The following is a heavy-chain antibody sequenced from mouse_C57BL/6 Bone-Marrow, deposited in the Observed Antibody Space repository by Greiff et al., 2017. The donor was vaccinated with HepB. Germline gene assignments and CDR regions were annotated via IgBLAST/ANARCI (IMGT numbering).Heavy chain of an antibody. Sequence: EVKLQESGGGLVQPGGSLKLSCAASGFTFSDYYMYWVRQTPEKRLEWVAYISNGGGSTYYPDTVKGRFTISRDNAKNTLYLQMSRLKSEDTAMYYCARHEGYYYGSSYGFAYWGQGTLVTVSA. CDR3: ARHEGYYYGSSYGFAY. CDR1: GFTFSDYY. D-gene: IGHD1-1*01. J-gene: IGHJ3*01. V-gene: IGHV5-12*01. CDR2: ISNGGGST.